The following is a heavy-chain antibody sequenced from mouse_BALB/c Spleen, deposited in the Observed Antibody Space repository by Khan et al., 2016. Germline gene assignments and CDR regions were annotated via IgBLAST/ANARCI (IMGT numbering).Heavy chain of an antibody. D-gene: IGHD1-1*01. V-gene: IGHV1S81*02. J-gene: IGHJ1*01. CDR2: INPSNGRT. CDR3: VRLGSYGGSSNYWFFDV. CDR1: GYTFTSYW. Sequence: QVQLQQPGAELVKPGASVKLSCKASGYTFTSYWMHWVKQRPGQGLEWIGEINPSNGRTNYNEKFKTKATLTVDKSSSTAYMQLSSLTSEDSAVYYCVRLGSYGGSSNYWFFDVWGAGTTVTVSS.